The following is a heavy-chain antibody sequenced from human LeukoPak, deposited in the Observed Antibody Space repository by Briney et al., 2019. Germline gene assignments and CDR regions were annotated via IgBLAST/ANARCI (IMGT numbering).Heavy chain of an antibody. J-gene: IGHJ4*02. CDR1: GGSITQTNY. CDR3: ARGGSYFDISGYYFY. CDR2: VNLQGST. Sequence: PSETLSLTCDVSGGSITQTNYWTWVRQPPGKGLEWNGEVNLQGSTNYNPSLMRRVAISVDTSANHVSLQLTSVTAADTAVYYCARGGSYFDISGYYFYWGQGTLVTVSS. D-gene: IGHD3-22*01. V-gene: IGHV4-4*02.